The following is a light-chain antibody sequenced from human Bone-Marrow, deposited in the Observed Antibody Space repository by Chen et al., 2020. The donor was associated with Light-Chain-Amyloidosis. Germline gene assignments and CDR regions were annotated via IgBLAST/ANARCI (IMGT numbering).Light chain of an antibody. CDR1: DLPTKY. J-gene: IGLJ2*01. CDR3: QSAESSGTYEVI. CDR2: RDT. V-gene: IGLV3-25*03. Sequence: SYELTQPPSVSVSPGQTARITCSGDDLPTKYAYWYQKKPGQAPVLVIHRDTERPSGISERFSGSSSGKTATLTISGVQAEDEADYHCQSAESSGTYEVIFGGGTKLTVL.